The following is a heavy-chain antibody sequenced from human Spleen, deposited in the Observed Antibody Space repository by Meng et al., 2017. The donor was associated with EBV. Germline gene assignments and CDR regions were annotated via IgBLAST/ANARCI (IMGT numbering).Heavy chain of an antibody. CDR1: GDPLENPIG. Sequence: QDPGPGLVKPSGHLSLGCPDSGDPLENPIGWTWVRQPTGKGLEWIGEIYHSGSTNYNPSLKTRVNISVDTSRNQISLKVSSVTAADTAVYYCARRMSGQSATGFDYWGQGTLVTVSS. CDR3: ARRMSGQSATGFDY. CDR2: IYHSGST. V-gene: IGHV4-4*02. J-gene: IGHJ4*02. D-gene: IGHD7-27*01.